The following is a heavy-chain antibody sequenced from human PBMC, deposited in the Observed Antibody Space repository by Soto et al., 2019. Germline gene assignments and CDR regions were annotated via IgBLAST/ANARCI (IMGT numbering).Heavy chain of an antibody. V-gene: IGHV3-30-3*01. J-gene: IGHJ4*02. CDR2: ISYDGSNK. Sequence: QVQLVESGGGVVQPGRSLRLSCAASGFTFSSYAMHWVRQAPGKGLEWVAVISYDGSNKYYADSVKGRFTISRDNSKNTLYLQMNSLRAEDAAVYYCARAPSDDGPYCSGGSCYSGAFDYWGQGTLVTVSS. D-gene: IGHD2-15*01. CDR3: ARAPSDDGPYCSGGSCYSGAFDY. CDR1: GFTFSSYA.